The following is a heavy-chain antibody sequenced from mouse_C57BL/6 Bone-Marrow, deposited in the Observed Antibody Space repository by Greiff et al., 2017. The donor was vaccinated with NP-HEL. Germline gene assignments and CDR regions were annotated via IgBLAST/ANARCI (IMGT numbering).Heavy chain of an antibody. CDR3: ARDKYKGFDY. CDR1: GFTFTDYY. V-gene: IGHV7-3*02. J-gene: IGHJ2*01. D-gene: IGHD1-3*01. Sequence: EVKLVESGGGLVQPGGSLRLSCATSGFTFTDYYMSWVRQPPGKALEWLGFIRNKANGYTTEYSASVKGRFTISRDNSQSILYLQMNTLRAEDSATYYCARDKYKGFDYWGQGTTLTVSS. CDR2: IRNKANGYTT.